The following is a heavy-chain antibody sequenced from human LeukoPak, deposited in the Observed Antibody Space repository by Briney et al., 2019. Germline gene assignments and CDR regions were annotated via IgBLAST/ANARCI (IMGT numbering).Heavy chain of an antibody. CDR1: GFPFGNYA. J-gene: IGHJ4*02. CDR3: AKQDIVVVPATLFFKTEFDF. D-gene: IGHD2-2*01. Sequence: GGSLRLSCVASGFPFGNYAMSWVRQAPGKWLECVSSLSANGHNTYYADSVKGRFTISRDNSVSTLYLQMSSLRAEDTAVYYCAKQDIVVVPATLFFKTEFDFWGQGTLVTVSS. CDR2: LSANGHNT. V-gene: IGHV3-23*01.